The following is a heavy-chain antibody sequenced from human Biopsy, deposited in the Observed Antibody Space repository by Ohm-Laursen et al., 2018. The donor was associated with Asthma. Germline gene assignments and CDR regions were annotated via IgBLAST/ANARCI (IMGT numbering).Heavy chain of an antibody. J-gene: IGHJ6*02. D-gene: IGHD3-16*01. Sequence: SVKVSCNASGGTFNTYTFTWVRQAPGQGLEWMGGIIPMYGVPKVAQKFQGRVTITADESTSTAYMEMSSLRSEDTAVYYCARVDAIMISGDFYFYSGFDLWGQGTTVRVSS. V-gene: IGHV1-69*13. CDR2: IIPMYGVP. CDR3: ARVDAIMISGDFYFYSGFDL. CDR1: GGTFNTYT.